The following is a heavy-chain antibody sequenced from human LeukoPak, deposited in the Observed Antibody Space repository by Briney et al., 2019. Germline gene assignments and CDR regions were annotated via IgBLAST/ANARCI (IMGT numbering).Heavy chain of an antibody. CDR2: MNPNSGNT. CDR3: ARGPTHGYSSGYTFDP. CDR1: GYTFTGYY. V-gene: IGHV1-8*02. J-gene: IGHJ5*02. D-gene: IGHD6-19*01. Sequence: ASVKVSCKASGYTFTGYYMHWVRQATGQGLEWMGWMNPNSGNTGYAQKFQGRVTMTRNTSISTAYMELSSLRSEDTAVYYCARGPTHGYSSGYTFDPWGQGTLVTVSS.